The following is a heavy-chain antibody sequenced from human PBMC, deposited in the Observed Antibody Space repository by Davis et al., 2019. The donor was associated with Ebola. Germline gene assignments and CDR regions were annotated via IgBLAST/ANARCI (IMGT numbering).Heavy chain of an antibody. CDR1: GFTFNSYA. J-gene: IGHJ4*02. V-gene: IGHV3-23*01. CDR2: FGGSDGGT. CDR3: ARALTGNKPYFDY. Sequence: PGGSLRLSCAASGFTFNSYAMSWVRQAPGKGLEWVSTFGGSDGGTNYADSVKGRFTISRDNSKNTVSLLMSSLRAEDTAVYYCARALTGNKPYFDYWGQGTLVTVSS. D-gene: IGHD7-27*01.